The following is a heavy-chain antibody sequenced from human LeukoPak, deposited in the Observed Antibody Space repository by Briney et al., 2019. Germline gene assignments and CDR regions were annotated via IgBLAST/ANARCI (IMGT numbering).Heavy chain of an antibody. CDR2: ITLMFGTA. CDR3: ARGWLAETTVVTPYNY. D-gene: IGHD4-23*01. V-gene: IGHV1-69*13. J-gene: IGHJ4*02. CDR1: GGTFSSYD. Sequence: SVKVSCKASGGTFSSYDISWVRQAPGQGLEWMGGITLMFGTANYAQKFQGRVTITAVESMSTAYMELSSLRSEDTAVYYCARGWLAETTVVTPYNYWGQGTLVTVSS.